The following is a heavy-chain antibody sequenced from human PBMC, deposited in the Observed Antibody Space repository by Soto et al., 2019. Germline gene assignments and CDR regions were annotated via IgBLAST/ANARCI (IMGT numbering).Heavy chain of an antibody. CDR1: GFTFGNSW. CDR3: AKTMARLGGYDMNWLAP. CDR2: MNSDGSTT. V-gene: IGHV3-74*01. J-gene: IGHJ5*02. Sequence: GSLRLSCAASGFTFGNSWMHWVRQAPGKGLEWVSRMNSDGSTTDYADSVKGRFTVTRDNSKNALFLQMNSLRVEDTAVYYCAKTMARLGGYDMNWLAPWGQGTMVTVSS. D-gene: IGHD5-12*01.